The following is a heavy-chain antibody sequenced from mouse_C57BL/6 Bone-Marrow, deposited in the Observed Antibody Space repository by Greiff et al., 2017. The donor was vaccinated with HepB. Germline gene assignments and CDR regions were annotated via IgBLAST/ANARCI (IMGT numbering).Heavy chain of an antibody. J-gene: IGHJ2*01. CDR3: ARDHGSTYNY. D-gene: IGHD1-1*01. Sequence: EVQLVESGGGLVKPGGSLKLSCAASGFTFSSYAMSWVRQTPEKRLEWVATISDGGSYTYYPDNVKGRFTISRDNAKNNLYLQMSHLKSEDTAMYYCARDHGSTYNYWGQGTTLTVSS. CDR2: ISDGGSYT. CDR1: GFTFSSYA. V-gene: IGHV5-4*01.